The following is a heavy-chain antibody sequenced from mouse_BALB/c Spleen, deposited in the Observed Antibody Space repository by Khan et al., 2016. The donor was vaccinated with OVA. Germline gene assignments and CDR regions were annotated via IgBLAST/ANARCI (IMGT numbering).Heavy chain of an antibody. CDR3: ARRGYDYGRGALFAY. CDR1: GFSLDNYS. CDR2: IWSAGST. J-gene: IGHJ3*01. Sequence: QMQLEESGPGLVQPSQSLSITCTVSGFSLDNYSVHWIRQSPGKGLEWLGVIWSAGSTDYNAAFISRLTITKDNSRSQVVFKVINLQPNDTARYYCARRGYDYGRGALFAYWGQGTLVTVSA. D-gene: IGHD2-4*01. V-gene: IGHV2-2*02.